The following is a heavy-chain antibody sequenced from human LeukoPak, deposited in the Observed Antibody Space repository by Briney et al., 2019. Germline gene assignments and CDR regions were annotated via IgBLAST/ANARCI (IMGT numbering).Heavy chain of an antibody. CDR2: ISAYNGNT. D-gene: IGHD1-26*01. J-gene: IGHJ6*03. CDR1: GYTFTSYG. CDR3: AREVGGGSYFWGYYMDV. Sequence: ASVKVSCKASGYTFTSYGISWVRQAPGQGLEWMGWISAYNGNTNYAQKLQGRVTMTTDTSTSTAYMELRSLRSDDTAVYYCAREVGGGSYFWGYYMDVWGKGTTVTVSS. V-gene: IGHV1-18*01.